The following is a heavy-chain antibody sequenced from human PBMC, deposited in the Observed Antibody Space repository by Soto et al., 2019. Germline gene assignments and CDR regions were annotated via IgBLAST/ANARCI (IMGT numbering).Heavy chain of an antibody. CDR3: TRIPRYSFPTSDPLDN. CDR1: GGTFNTYT. CDR2: ILPILGSL. Sequence: QVRLVQSGAEVKKPGSSVTVSCKASGGTFNTYTFSWVRQAPGQGLEWMGSILPILGSLNYAQRFQGRLPITADYSTTTAYMELSSLTSQDTAMYYCTRIPRYSFPTSDPLDNWGQGTLVTVSS. D-gene: IGHD4-4*01. J-gene: IGHJ4*02. V-gene: IGHV1-69*08.